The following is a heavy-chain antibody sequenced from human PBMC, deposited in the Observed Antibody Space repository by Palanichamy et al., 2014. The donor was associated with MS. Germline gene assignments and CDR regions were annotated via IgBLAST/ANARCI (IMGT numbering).Heavy chain of an antibody. J-gene: IGHJ6*02. V-gene: IGHV1-69*08. D-gene: IGHD1-1*01. CDR2: IIPVLDRT. Sequence: QVQLVQSGAEVKKPGSSVKVSCKTSGGTFSKYTISWVRQAPGQGLEWMGRIIPVLDRTNYSQKFQGRVTITADKSTSTAYMDLSTLRSEDTAVYYCATEDNWNPCGMDVWGQGTTVTVS. CDR3: ATEDNWNPCGMDV. CDR1: GGTFSKYT.